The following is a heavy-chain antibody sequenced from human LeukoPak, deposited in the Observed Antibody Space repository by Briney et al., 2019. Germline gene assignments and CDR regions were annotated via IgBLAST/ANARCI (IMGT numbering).Heavy chain of an antibody. Sequence: ASVKVSCKASGGTFSSYAISWVRQAPGQGLEWMGWINPNSGGTNYAQKFQGRVTMTRDTSISTAYMELSRLRSDDTAVYYCARWGVGASYWGQGTLVTVSS. D-gene: IGHD1-26*01. CDR3: ARWGVGASY. V-gene: IGHV1-2*02. CDR2: INPNSGGT. CDR1: GGTFSSYA. J-gene: IGHJ4*02.